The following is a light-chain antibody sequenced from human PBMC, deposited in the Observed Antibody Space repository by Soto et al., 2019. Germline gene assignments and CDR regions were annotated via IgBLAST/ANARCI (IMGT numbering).Light chain of an antibody. CDR3: QQYGSSPS. J-gene: IGKJ4*01. CDR1: QSVSSSS. CDR2: GAS. V-gene: IGKV3-20*01. Sequence: EIVLTQSPGTLSVSPGERATLSCRASQSVSSSSLAWYQQKPGQAPRLLIYGASTRATGIPDRFSGSESGTDFTLIISRLEPEDFAVYYCQQYGSSPSFGGGTKVEIK.